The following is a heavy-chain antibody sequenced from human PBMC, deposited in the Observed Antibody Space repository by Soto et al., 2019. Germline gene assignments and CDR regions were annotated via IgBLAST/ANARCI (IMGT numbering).Heavy chain of an antibody. CDR3: ERLRAYSSSWYAFDI. J-gene: IGHJ3*02. D-gene: IGHD6-13*01. CDR1: GNTFTSYD. V-gene: IGHV1-8*01. Sequence: ASVKVYCKASGNTFTSYDINWKRQATGQGLEWMGWMNPNSGNTGYAQKFQDTVTMTRNTSISTAYMELSSLRSEDTAVYYCERLRAYSSSWYAFDIWGQGTMVTVSS. CDR2: MNPNSGNT.